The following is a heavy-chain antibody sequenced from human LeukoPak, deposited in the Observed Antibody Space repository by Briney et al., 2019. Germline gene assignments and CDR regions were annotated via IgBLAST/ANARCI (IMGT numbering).Heavy chain of an antibody. Sequence: PGRSLRLSCAASGFTFDDYAMHWVRQAPGKGLEWVSGISWNSGSIGYADSVKGRFTISRDNSKNTLYLQMNSLRAEDTAVYYCARDPRYFDWLFTFDYWGQGTLVTVSS. D-gene: IGHD3-9*01. CDR1: GFTFDDYA. J-gene: IGHJ4*02. CDR3: ARDPRYFDWLFTFDY. CDR2: ISWNSGSI. V-gene: IGHV3-9*01.